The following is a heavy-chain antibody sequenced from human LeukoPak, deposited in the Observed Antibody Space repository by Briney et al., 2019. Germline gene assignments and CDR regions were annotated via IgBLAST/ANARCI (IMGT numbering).Heavy chain of an antibody. CDR1: GYTFTGSF. J-gene: IGHJ5*02. CDR3: ARILLERRGWSGNWFDP. Sequence: ASVKVSCKASGYTFTGSFLHWVRQAPGQGLEWMGWINPNTGDSNYAQKFQGRVTMTRDTSISTAYMELSRLRSDDTAVYYCARILLERRGWSGNWFDPWGQGTLVTVSS. V-gene: IGHV1-2*02. CDR2: INPNTGDS. D-gene: IGHD1-1*01.